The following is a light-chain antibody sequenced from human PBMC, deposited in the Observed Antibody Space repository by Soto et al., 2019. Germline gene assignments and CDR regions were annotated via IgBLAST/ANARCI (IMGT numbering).Light chain of an antibody. CDR1: PSVSSSY. Sequence: EIVLTQSPGPLSLSPGEGATLSCRALPSVSSSYLAWYHQKPGQAPRLLIYGESSRAAGIPDRCSGSGSGTDFTLAISRLETEDFAVYYCQQYGCSPRTFGQGPKVEIK. J-gene: IGKJ1*01. CDR2: GES. CDR3: QQYGCSPRT. V-gene: IGKV3-20*01.